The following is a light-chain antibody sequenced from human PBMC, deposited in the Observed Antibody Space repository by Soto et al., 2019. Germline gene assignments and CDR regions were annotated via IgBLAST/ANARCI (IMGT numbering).Light chain of an antibody. CDR1: SNDVGRYEY. J-gene: IGLJ3*02. CDR3: CSLTGSYTLL. V-gene: IGLV2-11*01. CDR2: DVY. Sequence: QSALTQPRSVSGSPGQSVTISCTGTSNDVGRYEYVSWYQQHPGKAPRLVLHDVYKRPSGVPDRFSCSKSGNTASLNISGVQTEDEAHYYCCSLTGSYTLLFGGGTKVTVL.